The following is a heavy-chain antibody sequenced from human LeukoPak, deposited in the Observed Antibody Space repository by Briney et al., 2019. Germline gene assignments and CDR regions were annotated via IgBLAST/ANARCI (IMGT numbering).Heavy chain of an antibody. V-gene: IGHV3-23*01. D-gene: IGHD3-16*02. J-gene: IGHJ4*02. Sequence: PGGSLRLSCAASGFTFSNYAMSWVRQAPGRGLEWVSAVSGSGGNTYYADSVKGRFTVSRDNSKNTLYLQMNSLRSDDTAVYYCARDLITRKITFGGVISPPFDYWGQGTLVTVSS. CDR3: ARDLITRKITFGGVISPPFDY. CDR1: GFTFSNYA. CDR2: VSGSGGNT.